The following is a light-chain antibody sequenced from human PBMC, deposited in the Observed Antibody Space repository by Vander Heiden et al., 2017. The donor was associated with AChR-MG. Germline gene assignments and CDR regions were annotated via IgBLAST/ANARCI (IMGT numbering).Light chain of an antibody. Sequence: QSALTQPASVSESLGQSLTNSCTASSSDVGGHAYLSWYRRRPGPTPQLTSVEGTERPSGVSNRFSGSKSGNAASLTISGLQVEDEGDYFCSSYTNRGTLIFGGGTNVTVL. J-gene: IGLJ2*01. V-gene: IGLV2-14*01. CDR2: EGT. CDR1: SSDVGGHAY. CDR3: SSYTNRGTLI.